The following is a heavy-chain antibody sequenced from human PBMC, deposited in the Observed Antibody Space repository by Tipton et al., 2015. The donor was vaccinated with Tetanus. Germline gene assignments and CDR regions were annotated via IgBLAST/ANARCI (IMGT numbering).Heavy chain of an antibody. CDR2: IYYSGSS. D-gene: IGHD4-17*01. V-gene: IGHV4-39*01. J-gene: IGHJ3*01. CDR1: GASMSSSSYY. CDR3: ARPSTTVTPRAFDV. Sequence: TLSLTCNVSGASMSSSSYYWDWIRQPPGKGLEWIGSIYYSGSSYYNPSLESRVTISLATSKNRFSLKLTSVTAADAAVYYCARPSTTVTPRAFDVWGQGTMVTVSS.